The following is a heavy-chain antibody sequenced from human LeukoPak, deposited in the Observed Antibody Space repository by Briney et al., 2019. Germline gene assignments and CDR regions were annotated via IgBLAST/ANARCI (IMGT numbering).Heavy chain of an antibody. CDR1: GFTFSSYW. Sequence: GGSLRLSCAASGFTFSSYWMNWVRQAPGKGLEWVANIKQDGSEEYYVDSVKGRFTISRDNAKNSLYLQMNSLRAEDTAVYYCARDQHPTQLTIFGVVIKNWFDPWGQGTLVTVSS. J-gene: IGHJ5*02. D-gene: IGHD3-3*01. CDR3: ARDQHPTQLTIFGVVIKNWFDP. V-gene: IGHV3-7*01. CDR2: IKQDGSEE.